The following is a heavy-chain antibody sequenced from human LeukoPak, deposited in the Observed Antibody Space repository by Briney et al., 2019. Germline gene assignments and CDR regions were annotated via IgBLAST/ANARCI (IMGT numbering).Heavy chain of an antibody. CDR3: AKDVTPTAMGIDY. CDR1: GFTFSSYG. D-gene: IGHD5-18*01. Sequence: GGSLRLSCAASGFTFSSYGMHWVRQAPGKGLEWVAVISYDGSNKYYADSVKGRFTISRDNSKNTLYLQMNSLRAEDTAVYYCAKDVTPTAMGIDYLGQGTLVTVSS. V-gene: IGHV3-30*18. CDR2: ISYDGSNK. J-gene: IGHJ4*02.